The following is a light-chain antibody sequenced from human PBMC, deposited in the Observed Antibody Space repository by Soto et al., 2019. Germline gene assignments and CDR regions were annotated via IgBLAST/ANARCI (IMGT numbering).Light chain of an antibody. Sequence: DIQMTQSPSTLSASVGDRVTITCRASQSISGWLAWYQQKPGKAPKLLIYKVYSLESGVPSRFSGSGSGTEFTLTISSVQPDDFATYYCQQYKSFSYSNFGPGTKVDFK. CDR2: KVY. J-gene: IGKJ3*01. V-gene: IGKV1-5*03. CDR3: QQYKSFSYSN. CDR1: QSISGW.